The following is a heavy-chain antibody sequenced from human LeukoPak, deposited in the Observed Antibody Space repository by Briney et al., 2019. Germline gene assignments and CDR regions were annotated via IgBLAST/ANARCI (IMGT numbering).Heavy chain of an antibody. CDR3: ARSDGYGLVGI. CDR1: GVSISSGSNY. V-gene: IGHV4-39*07. Sequence: SETLFLTCRVSGVSISSGSNYWGWIRQPPGKTLEWIGSIYSSGSTYYNSSLKSRVIILIDTAKNHFSLNLSSVTAADTAVYYCARSDGYGLVGIWGQGTMVTVSS. J-gene: IGHJ3*02. CDR2: IYSSGST. D-gene: IGHD3-10*01.